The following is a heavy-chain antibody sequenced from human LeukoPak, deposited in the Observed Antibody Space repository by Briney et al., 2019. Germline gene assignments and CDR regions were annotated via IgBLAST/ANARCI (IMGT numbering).Heavy chain of an antibody. CDR2: VYYTGTP. CDR3: ARLYYFDTSGSLDP. CDR1: GGSISHSSYP. Sequence: SETLSLTCTVSGGSISHSSYPWAWIRQPPGKGLEWIATVYYTGTPYYNPSLKSRVTVSADTSKNQFFLRVKSVTAADTAVYYCARLYYFDTSGSLDPWGQGTRVTVPS. D-gene: IGHD3-22*01. J-gene: IGHJ5*02. V-gene: IGHV4-39*07.